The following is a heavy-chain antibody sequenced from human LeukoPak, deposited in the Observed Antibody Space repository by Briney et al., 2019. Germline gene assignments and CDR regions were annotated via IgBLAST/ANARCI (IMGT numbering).Heavy chain of an antibody. J-gene: IGHJ4*02. Sequence: ASVKVSCKASGYTFTSNAISWVRQAPGQGLEWMGWISAYNGNRNYAQKYQGRVTMTTDTSTTTAYMELRSLRSDDTAVYYCARWEYWGTTSCYDESETFDYWGQGTLVTVSA. CDR2: ISAYNGNR. CDR3: ARWEYWGTTSCYDESETFDY. V-gene: IGHV1-18*01. D-gene: IGHD2-2*01. CDR1: GYTFTSNA.